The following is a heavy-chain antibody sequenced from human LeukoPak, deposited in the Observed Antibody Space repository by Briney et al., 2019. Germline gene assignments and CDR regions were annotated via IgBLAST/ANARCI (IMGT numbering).Heavy chain of an antibody. CDR2: ISSSSTDI. CDR1: GFTFSSHT. J-gene: IGHJ4*02. Sequence: GGSLRLSCAASGFTFSSHTMNWVRQAPGKGPEWVSSISSSSTDIYHADSVKGRFTISRDNAKNSLYLQMNSLRAEDTAVYYCARDDCSSASCYRIDYWGQGTLVTVSS. CDR3: ARDDCSSASCYRIDY. V-gene: IGHV3-21*01. D-gene: IGHD2-2*01.